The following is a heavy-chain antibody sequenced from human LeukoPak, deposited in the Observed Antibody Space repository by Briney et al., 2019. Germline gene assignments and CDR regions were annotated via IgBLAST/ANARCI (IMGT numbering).Heavy chain of an antibody. D-gene: IGHD3-10*01. J-gene: IGHJ4*02. CDR3: AKGKVSDS. CDR1: GFTFSSYA. CDR2: ISGSGGST. V-gene: IGHV3-23*01. Sequence: PGGSLRLSCAASGFTFSSYAMSWVRQTPGKGLEWVSAISGSGGSTYYADSVEGRFTISRGNSNNTLYLQMNSLRAEDTAVYYCAKGKVSDSWGQGTLVTVSS.